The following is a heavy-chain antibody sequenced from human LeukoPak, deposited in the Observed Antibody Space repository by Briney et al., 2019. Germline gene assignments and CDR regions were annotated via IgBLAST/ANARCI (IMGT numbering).Heavy chain of an antibody. CDR1: GYTFTSYA. D-gene: IGHD6-13*01. J-gene: IGHJ6*03. Sequence: GASVKVSCKASGYTFTSYAMNWVRQAPGQGLEWMGWINTNTGNPTYAQGFTGRFVFSLDTSVSTAYLQISSLKAEDTAVYYCARDPREMYSSSWYLDVWGKGTTVTISS. CDR2: INTNTGNP. V-gene: IGHV7-4-1*02. CDR3: ARDPREMYSSSWYLDV.